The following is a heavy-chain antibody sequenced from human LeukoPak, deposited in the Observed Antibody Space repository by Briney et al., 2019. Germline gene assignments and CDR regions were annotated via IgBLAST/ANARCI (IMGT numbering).Heavy chain of an antibody. D-gene: IGHD3-10*01. V-gene: IGHV3-48*04. J-gene: IGHJ4*02. CDR2: ISSSGSTI. CDR1: GFTFSSYS. Sequence: GGSLRLSCAASGFTFSSYSMNWVRQAPGKGLEWVSYISSSGSTIYYADSVKGRFTISRDNAKNSLYLQMNSLRAEDTAVYYCASPRVGYYGSGSYRGGYWGQGTLVTVSS. CDR3: ASPRVGYYGSGSYRGGY.